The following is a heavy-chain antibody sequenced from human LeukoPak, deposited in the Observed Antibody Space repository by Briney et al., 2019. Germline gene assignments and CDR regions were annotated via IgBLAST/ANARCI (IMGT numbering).Heavy chain of an antibody. Sequence: PGGSLRLSCAASGFTFSSYSMNWVRQAPGKGLEGVSSISSSSSYIYYAGSVKGRFDISRDNAKNSLYLQMKSLRAEDTAVYYCARDNTYYYDSSGYYYVVQEYFQHWGQGTLVTVSS. CDR1: GFTFSSYS. V-gene: IGHV3-21*01. D-gene: IGHD3-22*01. CDR2: ISSSSSYI. J-gene: IGHJ1*01. CDR3: ARDNTYYYDSSGYYYVVQEYFQH.